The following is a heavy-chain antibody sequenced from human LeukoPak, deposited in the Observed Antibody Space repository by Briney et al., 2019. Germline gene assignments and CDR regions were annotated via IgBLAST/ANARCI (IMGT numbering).Heavy chain of an antibody. CDR2: INHSGST. D-gene: IGHD7-27*01. CDR3: ASAVTGVYGMDV. CDR1: GGSISSSSYY. V-gene: IGHV4-39*07. Sequence: SETLSLTCTVSGGSISSSSYYWGWIRQPPGKGLEWIGEINHSGSTNYNPSLKSRVTISVDTSKNQFSLKLSSVTAADTAVYYCASAVTGVYGMDVWGQGTTVTVSS. J-gene: IGHJ6*02.